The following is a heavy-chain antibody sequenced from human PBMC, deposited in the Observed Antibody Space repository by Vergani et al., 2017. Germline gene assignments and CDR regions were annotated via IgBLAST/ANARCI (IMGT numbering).Heavy chain of an antibody. D-gene: IGHD2-2*01. CDR2: INHSGST. CDR1: GGSFSGYS. CDR3: ALTTPYCSSTSCRYYYYYGMDV. Sequence: QVQLQQWGAGLLKPSETLSLTCAVYGGSFSGYSWSWIRQPPGKGLEWIGEINHSGSTNYNPSLKSRVTISVNTSKNQFSLKLSSVTAADTAVYYCALTTPYCSSTSCRYYYYYGMDVWGQGTTVTVSS. J-gene: IGHJ6*02. V-gene: IGHV4-34*01.